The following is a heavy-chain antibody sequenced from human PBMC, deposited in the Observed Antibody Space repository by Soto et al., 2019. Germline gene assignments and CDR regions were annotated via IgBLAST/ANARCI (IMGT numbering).Heavy chain of an antibody. CDR3: VKDNYSGGWYGYFLH. V-gene: IGHV3-64D*06. J-gene: IGHJ1*01. Sequence: PGGSLRLSCSASGFIFSNYAMHWVRLAPGKGLEFVSAISDNGGSTYYAASVRGRFTISRDNSKNTLYLQMSSLRAEDTAVYYCVKDNYSGGWYGYFLHWGQGTLVTVSS. CDR2: ISDNGGST. CDR1: GFIFSNYA. D-gene: IGHD6-19*01.